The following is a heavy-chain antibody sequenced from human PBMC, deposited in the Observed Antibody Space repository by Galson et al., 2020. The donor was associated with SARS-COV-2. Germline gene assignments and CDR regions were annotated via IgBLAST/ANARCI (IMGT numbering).Heavy chain of an antibody. V-gene: IGHV3-33*01. J-gene: IGHJ4*02. Sequence: GESLKISCAASGFPFSSYGIHWVRQAPGKGLEWVALIWSDGSKTYYAESVKGRFTISRDNSRDTLFLQMNSLRADDTAVYYCARAAAGTKIPNFDYWGQGTLVTVSS. CDR2: IWSDGSKT. D-gene: IGHD2-2*01. CDR1: GFPFSSYG. CDR3: ARAAAGTKIPNFDY.